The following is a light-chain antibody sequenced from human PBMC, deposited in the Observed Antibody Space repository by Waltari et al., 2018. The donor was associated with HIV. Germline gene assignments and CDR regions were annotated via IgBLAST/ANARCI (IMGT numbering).Light chain of an antibody. CDR3: SSYTSGSTI. CDR1: SSDIADYNY. J-gene: IGLJ2*01. Sequence: QSALTQPASVSGSPGQSITISCSGASSDIADYNYVSWYQQHRGKAPKLMIFEVNKRPSGVSMRFAASKSGYTASLTISGLQAEDESDYYCSSYTSGSTIFGGGTKLTVL. V-gene: IGLV2-14*01. CDR2: EVN.